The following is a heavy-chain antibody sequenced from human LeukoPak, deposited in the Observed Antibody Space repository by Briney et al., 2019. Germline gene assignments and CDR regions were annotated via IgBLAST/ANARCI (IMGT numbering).Heavy chain of an antibody. CDR1: GGSISSYY. D-gene: IGHD3-22*01. Sequence: SETLSLTCTVSGGSISSYYWSWIRQPPGKGLEWIGYIYYSGSTYYNPSLKSRVTISVDTSKNQFSLKLSSVTAADTAVYYCARDEEDDSSGYYYDYWGQGTLVTVSS. V-gene: IGHV4-59*12. J-gene: IGHJ4*02. CDR3: ARDEEDDSSGYYYDY. CDR2: IYYSGST.